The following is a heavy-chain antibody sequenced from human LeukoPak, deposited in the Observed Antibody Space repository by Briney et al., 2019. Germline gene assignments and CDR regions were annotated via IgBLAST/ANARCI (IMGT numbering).Heavy chain of an antibody. CDR2: ISSGSSYI. CDR1: GFTFNSYS. V-gene: IGHV3-21*01. CDR3: ARQVGVDDAFDS. Sequence: GGSLRLSCAASGFTFNSYSMNWVRQAPGKGLEWVSSISSGSSYIFYADSVKGRFTIPRDNAKNSLYLQMNSLRAEDTAVYYCARQVGVDDAFDSWGQGTMVTISS. J-gene: IGHJ3*02. D-gene: IGHD1-26*01.